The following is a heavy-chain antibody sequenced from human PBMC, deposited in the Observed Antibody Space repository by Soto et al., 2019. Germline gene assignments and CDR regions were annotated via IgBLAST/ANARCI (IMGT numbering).Heavy chain of an antibody. V-gene: IGHV4-31*02. D-gene: IGHD3-3*01. CDR2: IYHSGAS. Sequence: WTWIRRRPGKGLEWIGYIYHSGASFYNPSLENRLLISVDTSKNQVYLDRRSVTAADTAVYYCARGSSYDHGGLAHWRQGIQVAVSS. CDR3: ARGSSYDHGGLAH. J-gene: IGHJ4*01.